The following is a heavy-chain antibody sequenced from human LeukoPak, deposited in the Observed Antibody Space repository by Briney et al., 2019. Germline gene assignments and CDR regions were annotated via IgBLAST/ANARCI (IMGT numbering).Heavy chain of an antibody. Sequence: GESLQISCKSSGYNFTSYWIGGARPLPGKGLEGMGIMYPGDSDTRYSPSFQGQITISADKSISTVYLQWSSLKASDTAMYYCARIIAVAGTKWFDYWGQGTLVTVSS. V-gene: IGHV5-51*01. J-gene: IGHJ4*02. CDR1: GYNFTSYW. CDR2: MYPGDSDT. CDR3: ARIIAVAGTKWFDY. D-gene: IGHD6-19*01.